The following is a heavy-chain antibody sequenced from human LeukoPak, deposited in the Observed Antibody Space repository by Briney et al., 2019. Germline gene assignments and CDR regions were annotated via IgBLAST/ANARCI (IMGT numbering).Heavy chain of an antibody. CDR3: TSSDYYYGMDV. V-gene: IGHV3-49*04. Sequence: GGSLRLSCTASGFTFGDYAMSWVRQAPGKGLEWVGFIRSKAYGGTTEYAASVKGRFTISRDDSKSIAHLQMNSLKTEDTAVYYCTSSDYYYGMDVWGQGTTVTVSS. CDR2: IRSKAYGGTT. CDR1: GFTFGDYA. J-gene: IGHJ6*02.